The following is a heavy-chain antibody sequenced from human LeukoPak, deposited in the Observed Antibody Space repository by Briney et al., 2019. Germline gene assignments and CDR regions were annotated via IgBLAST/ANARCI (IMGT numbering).Heavy chain of an antibody. D-gene: IGHD1-26*01. Sequence: SETLSLTCTVSGVSISNNYFYWAWIRQPPGKGLELIGYVHYTGSTFYNSFLKSRINISAYPSQNQFSLSLTSVTAADTAVYYCATLGLLRGAGFNLATHFDYWGQGTLAAVSS. V-gene: IGHV4-39*01. CDR1: GVSISNNYFY. J-gene: IGHJ4*02. CDR2: VHYTGST. CDR3: ATLGLLRGAGFNLATHFDY.